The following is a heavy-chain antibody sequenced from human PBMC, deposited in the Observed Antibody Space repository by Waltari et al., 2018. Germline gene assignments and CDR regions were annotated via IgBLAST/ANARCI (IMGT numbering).Heavy chain of an antibody. CDR1: GFTFTSSA. CDR2: IVVGSGNT. D-gene: IGHD5-18*01. V-gene: IGHV1-58*01. CDR3: AASSSYGYYYYYGMDV. Sequence: QMQLVQSGPEVKKPGTSVKVSCKASGFTFTSSAVQWVRQARGQRLEWIGWIVVGSGNTNYAQKVKERVTITRDMSTSTAYMEVSSLRSEDTAVYYCAASSSYGYYYYYGMDVWGQGTTVTVSS. J-gene: IGHJ6*02.